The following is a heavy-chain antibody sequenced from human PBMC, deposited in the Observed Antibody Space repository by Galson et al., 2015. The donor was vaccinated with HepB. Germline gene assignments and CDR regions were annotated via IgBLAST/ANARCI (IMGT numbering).Heavy chain of an antibody. D-gene: IGHD6-13*01. V-gene: IGHV3-53*01. CDR1: GFTVSSNY. Sequence: SLRLSCAASGFTVSSNYMSWVRQAPGKGLEWVSVIYSGGSTYYADSVKGRFTISRDNSENTLYLQMNSLRAEDTAVYYCARSTSSSGSWYESDAFDIWGQGTMVTVSS. J-gene: IGHJ3*02. CDR3: ARSTSSSGSWYESDAFDI. CDR2: IYSGGST.